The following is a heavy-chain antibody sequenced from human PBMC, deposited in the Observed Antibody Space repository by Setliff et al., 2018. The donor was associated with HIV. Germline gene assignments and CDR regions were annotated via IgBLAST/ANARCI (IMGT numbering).Heavy chain of an antibody. D-gene: IGHD3-16*01. J-gene: IGHJ4*02. Sequence: PGGSLRLSCAASGFTFSSYAMSWVRQAPGKGLEWVSAINGSGGSTYYADSVKGRFTISRDNSKNTLYLQMNSLRAEDTAVYYCAKDYYDFVWGSSLAYWGQGTLVTVSS. CDR1: GFTFSSYA. CDR2: INGSGGST. V-gene: IGHV3-23*01. CDR3: AKDYYDFVWGSSLAY.